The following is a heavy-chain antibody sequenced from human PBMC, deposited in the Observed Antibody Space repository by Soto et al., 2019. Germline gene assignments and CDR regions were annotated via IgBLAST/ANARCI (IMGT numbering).Heavy chain of an antibody. D-gene: IGHD3-22*01. CDR2: ISYDGSNK. CDR1: GFTFSSYG. V-gene: IGHV3-30*18. J-gene: IGHJ4*02. Sequence: PGGSLRLSCAASGFTFSSYGMHWVRQAPGKGLEWVAVISYDGSNKYYADSVKGRFTISRDNSKNTLYLQMNSLRAEDTAVYYCAKDVRENYYYDSSGYYYPPDYWGQGTLVTVSS. CDR3: AKDVRENYYYDSSGYYYPPDY.